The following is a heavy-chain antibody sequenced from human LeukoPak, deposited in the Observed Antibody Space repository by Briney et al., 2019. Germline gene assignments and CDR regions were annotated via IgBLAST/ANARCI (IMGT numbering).Heavy chain of an antibody. D-gene: IGHD3-16*01. V-gene: IGHV1-3*01. Sequence: GASVKVSCKASGYTFTSYAMHWVRQAPGQRLEWMGWINAGNGNTKYSQKLQGRVTITRDTSASTAYMELSSLRSDDTAVYYCARDEYVLTSFDPWGQGTLVTVSS. CDR2: INAGNGNT. CDR3: ARDEYVLTSFDP. CDR1: GYTFTSYA. J-gene: IGHJ5*02.